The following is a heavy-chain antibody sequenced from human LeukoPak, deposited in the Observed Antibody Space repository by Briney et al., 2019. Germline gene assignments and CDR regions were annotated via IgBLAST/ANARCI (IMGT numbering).Heavy chain of an antibody. CDR3: AGAVGALLTWAF. V-gene: IGHV4-59*11. CDR1: GGSLISHY. J-gene: IGHJ4*02. Sequence: SGTLSLTCTVSGGSLISHYWSWIRQTPGKGLEWIGYIYDFGSTDYNPSLKSRITMSVDTSKNQFSLELNSVTAADTAIYYCAGAVGALLTWAFWGQGTLVTVSS. D-gene: IGHD1-26*01. CDR2: IYDFGST.